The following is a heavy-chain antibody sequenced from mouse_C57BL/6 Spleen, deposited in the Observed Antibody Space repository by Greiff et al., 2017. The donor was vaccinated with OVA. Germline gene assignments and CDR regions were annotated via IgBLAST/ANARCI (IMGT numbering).Heavy chain of an antibody. CDR1: GYTFTGYG. V-gene: IGHV1-52*01. CDR2: IDPSDSET. Sequence: QVQLQQPGAELVRPGSSVKLSCKASGYTFTGYGMHWVNRRPFQGLEWFGNIDPSDSETHYNQNFKDKATLTVDKSSSTAYMQLSSLTSEDSAVYYCARDYGSSYGYFDVWGTGTTVTVSS. D-gene: IGHD1-1*01. CDR3: ARDYGSSYGYFDV. J-gene: IGHJ1*03.